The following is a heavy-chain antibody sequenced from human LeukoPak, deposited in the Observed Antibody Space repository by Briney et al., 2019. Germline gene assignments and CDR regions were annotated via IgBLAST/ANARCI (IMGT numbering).Heavy chain of an antibody. D-gene: IGHD3-10*01. Sequence: PSETLSLTCAVYGGSFSGYYWSWIRQPPGKGLEWIGEINHSGSTNYNPSLKSRVTISVDTSKNQFSLKLSSVTAADTAVYYCARAILTMVRGVIGGAAVPYYFDYWGQGTLVTVSS. J-gene: IGHJ4*02. CDR3: ARAILTMVRGVIGGAAVPYYFDY. CDR1: GGSFSGYY. CDR2: INHSGST. V-gene: IGHV4-34*01.